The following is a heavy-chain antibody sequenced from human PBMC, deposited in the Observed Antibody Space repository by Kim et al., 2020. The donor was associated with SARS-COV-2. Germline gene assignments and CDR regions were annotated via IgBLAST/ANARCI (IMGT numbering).Heavy chain of an antibody. CDR3: ARDLNLYGALSGYFDY. D-gene: IGHD4-17*01. J-gene: IGHJ4*02. Sequence: KFQGRVTITRDTSASTAYMELSSLRSEDTAVYYCARDLNLYGALSGYFDYWGQGTLVTVSS. V-gene: IGHV1-3*01.